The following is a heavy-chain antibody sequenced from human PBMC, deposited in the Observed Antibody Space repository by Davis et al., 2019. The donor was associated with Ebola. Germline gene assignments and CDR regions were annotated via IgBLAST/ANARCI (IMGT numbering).Heavy chain of an antibody. Sequence: GESLKISCKGSGYSFTSYWIGWVRQMPGKGLEWMGIIYPGDSDTRYSPSFEGQVTISADKSIDTAYLQWSSLKASDTAMYYCARRGNWDYQTSCPYFDFWAQGTLVTVSS. V-gene: IGHV5-51*01. CDR2: IYPGDSDT. J-gene: IGHJ4*02. CDR1: GYSFTSYW. CDR3: ARRGNWDYQTSCPYFDF. D-gene: IGHD1-7*01.